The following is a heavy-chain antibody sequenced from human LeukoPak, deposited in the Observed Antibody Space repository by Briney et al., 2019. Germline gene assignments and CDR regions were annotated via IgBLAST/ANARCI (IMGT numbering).Heavy chain of an antibody. CDR1: GFIFTNAW. D-gene: IGHD6-19*01. Sequence: GGSLRLSCAASGFIFTNAWMSWVRQAPGKGREWVANIKQDGSEKNYVDSVKGRFTISRDNAKNSLYLQMNSLRAEDTAVYYCAREAGDSSGWYNWFDPWGQGTLVTVSS. J-gene: IGHJ5*02. CDR3: AREAGDSSGWYNWFDP. V-gene: IGHV3-7*01. CDR2: IKQDGSEK.